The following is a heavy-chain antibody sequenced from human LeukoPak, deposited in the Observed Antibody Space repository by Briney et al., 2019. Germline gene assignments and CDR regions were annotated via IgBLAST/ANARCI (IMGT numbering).Heavy chain of an antibody. D-gene: IGHD3-3*01. CDR3: ARDVYHFWIGFDY. CDR1: GDSISSYY. Sequence: KASETLSLTCTVSGDSISSYYWSWLRQPPGKGLEWIGYIYYSGTTNYNPSLKSRVTISVDTSKNQFSLKLSSVTAADTAVYYCARDVYHFWIGFDYWGQGTLVTVSS. J-gene: IGHJ4*02. CDR2: IYYSGTT. V-gene: IGHV4-59*01.